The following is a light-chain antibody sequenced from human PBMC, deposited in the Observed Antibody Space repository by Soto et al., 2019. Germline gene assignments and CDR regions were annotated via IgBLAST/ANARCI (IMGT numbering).Light chain of an antibody. CDR3: QSYDTHTVV. J-gene: IGLJ2*01. V-gene: IGLV6-57*04. CDR1: SGSIGSNS. Sequence: NFMLTQPHSVSESPGNTVTISCTRSSGSIGSNSVQWYQQRPGSAPTTVIYEDDQRPSGVPNRFAGSIDRSSNSASLTISGLQTEDEADYYCQSYDTHTVVFGGGTKVTVL. CDR2: EDD.